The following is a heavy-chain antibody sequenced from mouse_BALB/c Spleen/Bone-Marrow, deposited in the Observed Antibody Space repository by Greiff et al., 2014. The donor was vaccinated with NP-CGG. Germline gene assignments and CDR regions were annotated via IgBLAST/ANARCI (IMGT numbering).Heavy chain of an antibody. J-gene: IGHJ2*01. D-gene: IGHD2-3*01. Sequence: VQLKQSGAELVRPGVSVKISCKGSGYTFTDYALHWVKQSHAKSLEWIGIISTYYGDASYNQKFKGKATMTVDKSSSTAYMELARLTSEDSAIYYCARSDGFDYWGQGTTLTVSS. CDR1: GYTFTDYA. V-gene: IGHV1S137*01. CDR2: ISTYYGDA. CDR3: ARSDGFDY.